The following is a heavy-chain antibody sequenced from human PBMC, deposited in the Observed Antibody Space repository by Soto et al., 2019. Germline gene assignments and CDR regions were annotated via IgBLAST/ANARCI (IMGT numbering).Heavy chain of an antibody. J-gene: IGHJ4*02. D-gene: IGHD5-12*01. V-gene: IGHV3-23*01. Sequence: GGSLRLSCAASGFTFSSYAMSWVRQAPGKGLEWVSAISGSGGSTYYADSVKGRFTISRDNSKNTLYLQMNSLRAEDTAVYYCVKALYVGYSGYDAPVPFDYWGQGPRSPSPQ. CDR2: ISGSGGST. CDR3: VKALYVGYSGYDAPVPFDY. CDR1: GFTFSSYA.